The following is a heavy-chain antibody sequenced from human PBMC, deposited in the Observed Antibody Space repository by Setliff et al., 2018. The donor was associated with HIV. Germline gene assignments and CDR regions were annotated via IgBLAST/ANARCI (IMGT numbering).Heavy chain of an antibody. CDR1: GFTFSTYW. D-gene: IGHD3-10*01. CDR2: IKQDGSEK. Sequence: GGSLRLSCAASGFTFSTYWMNWVRQAPGKGLEWVANIKQDGSEKYYLESVKGRFSISRDNAKDSLYLQMNSLRAEDTAVYYCARMSCSDQTCYFFDFWGQGALVTVSS. V-gene: IGHV3-7*03. J-gene: IGHJ4*02. CDR3: ARMSCSDQTCYFFDF.